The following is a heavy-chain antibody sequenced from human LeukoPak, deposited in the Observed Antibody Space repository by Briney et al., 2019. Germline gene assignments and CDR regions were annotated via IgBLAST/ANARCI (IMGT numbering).Heavy chain of an antibody. D-gene: IGHD3-10*01. J-gene: IGHJ5*02. CDR3: ARDQGYYYGSGSYHNWFDP. CDR2: TYYRSKWYN. V-gene: IGHV6-1*01. CDR1: GDSVSSNSAA. Sequence: SQTLSLTCAISGDSVSSNSAAWNWIRQSPSRGLEWLGRTYYRSKWYNDYAVSVKSRITINPDTSKNQFSLQLNSVTPEDTAVYYCARDQGYYYGSGSYHNWFDPWGQGTLVTVSS.